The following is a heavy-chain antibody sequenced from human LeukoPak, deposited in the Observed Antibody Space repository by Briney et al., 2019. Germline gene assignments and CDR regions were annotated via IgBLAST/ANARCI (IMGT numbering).Heavy chain of an antibody. Sequence: ASVRVSCKASGYTFTGSYIHWVRQAPGQGLEWVGRINPSSGGTSFAQKFQGSVTMTRDTSISAAYLKLSRLRSDDTAVYYCARGLENFDYWGQGTLVTVSS. CDR3: ARGLENFDY. CDR1: GYTFTGSY. D-gene: IGHD1-1*01. V-gene: IGHV1-2*06. CDR2: INPSSGGT. J-gene: IGHJ4*02.